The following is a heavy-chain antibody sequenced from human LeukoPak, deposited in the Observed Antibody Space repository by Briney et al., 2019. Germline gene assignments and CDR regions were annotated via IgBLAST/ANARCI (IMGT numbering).Heavy chain of an antibody. V-gene: IGHV3-23*01. Sequence: GGSLRLSCVASGFTFSSYAMSWVRQAPGKGLEWVSAISGSGGSTYYADSVKGRSTISRDNSKNTLYLQMNSLRAEDTAVYYCASTGHYYYYYMDVWGKGTTVTVSS. J-gene: IGHJ6*03. CDR3: ASTGHYYYYYMDV. CDR2: ISGSGGST. CDR1: GFTFSSYA. D-gene: IGHD4-11*01.